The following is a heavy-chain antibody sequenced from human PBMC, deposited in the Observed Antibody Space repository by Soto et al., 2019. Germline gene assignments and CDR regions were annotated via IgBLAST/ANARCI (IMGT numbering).Heavy chain of an antibody. D-gene: IGHD4-17*01. V-gene: IGHV1-58*01. CDR3: ATGPTVTWDTFDY. CDR2: IVVGSGNT. Sequence: PVKVSCKASGFTFTNSAVQWVRQARGQRLEWIGWIVVGSGNTNYAQKFQGRVTITRDMSTSTAYMELSSLRSEDTAVYYCATGPTVTWDTFDYWGQGTLVTVSS. J-gene: IGHJ4*02. CDR1: GFTFTNSA.